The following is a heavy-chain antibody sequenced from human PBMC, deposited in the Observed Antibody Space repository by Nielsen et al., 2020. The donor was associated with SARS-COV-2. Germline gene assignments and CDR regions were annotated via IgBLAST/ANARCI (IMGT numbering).Heavy chain of an antibody. Sequence: SETLSLTCNVYGGSLSGYYWSWIRQSPGKGLEWIGYIYYSGTTNYNSSFESRVTISVDTSKNQFSLTLRSVTAADTALYYCSTMGGAYSNFDYWGQGALVTVSS. CDR2: IYYSGTT. CDR3: STMGGAYSNFDY. D-gene: IGHD2-15*01. V-gene: IGHV4-59*13. CDR1: GGSLSGYY. J-gene: IGHJ4*02.